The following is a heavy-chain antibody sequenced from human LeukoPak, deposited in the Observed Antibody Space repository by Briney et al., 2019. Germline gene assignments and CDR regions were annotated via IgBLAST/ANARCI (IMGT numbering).Heavy chain of an antibody. D-gene: IGHD3-22*01. CDR2: IYYSGST. J-gene: IGHJ5*02. CDR3: ARDYYDSRDEINWFDP. Sequence: SETLSLTCTASGGSISSYYWSWIRQPPGKGLEWIGNIYYSGSTNYNPSLKSRVAILVVSSKNQFSLKLSSVTAAETAVYYCARDYYDSRDEINWFDPWGQGTLVTVSS. V-gene: IGHV4-59*01. CDR1: GGSISSYY.